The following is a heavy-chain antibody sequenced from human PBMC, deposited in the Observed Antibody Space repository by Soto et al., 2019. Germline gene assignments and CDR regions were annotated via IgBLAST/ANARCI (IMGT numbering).Heavy chain of an antibody. Sequence: QVQLVQSGAEVKKPGSSVKVSCKASGGTFSSYAISWVRQAPGQGLEWMGGIIPIFGTANYAQKFQGRVTITADESTSTEYMELSSLRSEDTAVYYCARGGDIVVVVAGTGYYGMDVWGQGTTVTVSS. J-gene: IGHJ6*02. CDR3: ARGGDIVVVVAGTGYYGMDV. V-gene: IGHV1-69*01. CDR2: IIPIFGTA. CDR1: GGTFSSYA. D-gene: IGHD2-15*01.